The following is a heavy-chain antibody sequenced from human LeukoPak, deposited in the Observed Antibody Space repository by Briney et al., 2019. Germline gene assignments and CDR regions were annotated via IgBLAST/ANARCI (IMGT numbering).Heavy chain of an antibody. J-gene: IGHJ4*02. CDR3: AKTRGSDWYYFDY. Sequence: GRSLRLSCAASGFTFDDYAMHWVRHAPGKGLEWVSGISWNSGSIGYADSVKGRFTISRDNAKNSLYLQMNSLRAEDTALYYCAKTRGSDWYYFDYWGQGTLVTVSS. D-gene: IGHD6-19*01. CDR1: GFTFDDYA. V-gene: IGHV3-9*01. CDR2: ISWNSGSI.